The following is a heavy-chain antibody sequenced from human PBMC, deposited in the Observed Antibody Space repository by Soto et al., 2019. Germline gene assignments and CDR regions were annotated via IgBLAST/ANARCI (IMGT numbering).Heavy chain of an antibody. CDR1: GGSISSSSYY. CDR2: IYYSGST. Sequence: SETLSLTCTVSGGSISSSSYYWGWIRQPPGKGLELIGSIYYSGSTYYNPSLKSRVTISVDTSKNQFSLKLSSVTAADTAVYYCARNDYGENSAFDIWGQGTMVTVSS. J-gene: IGHJ3*02. V-gene: IGHV4-39*01. D-gene: IGHD4-17*01. CDR3: ARNDYGENSAFDI.